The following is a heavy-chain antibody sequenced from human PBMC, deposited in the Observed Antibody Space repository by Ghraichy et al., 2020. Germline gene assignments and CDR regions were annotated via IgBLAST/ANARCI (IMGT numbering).Heavy chain of an antibody. CDR1: GFTFSDYY. V-gene: IGHV3-11*05. CDR2: ISSSSSYT. D-gene: IGHD5-18*01. CDR3: ARGTHSYSYLYFDY. J-gene: IGHJ4*02. Sequence: GGSLRLSCAASGFTFSDYYMSWIRQAPGKGLEWVSYISSSSSYTNYADSVKGRFTISRDNAKNSLYLQMNSLRAEDTAVYYCARGTHSYSYLYFDYWGQGTLVTVSS.